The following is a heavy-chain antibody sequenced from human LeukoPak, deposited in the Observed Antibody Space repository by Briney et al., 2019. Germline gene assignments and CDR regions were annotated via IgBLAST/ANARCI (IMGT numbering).Heavy chain of an antibody. J-gene: IGHJ3*02. CDR3: TTKGVEIVGATHAFDI. V-gene: IGHV3-15*01. CDR2: IKSKTDGGTT. Sequence: NPGGSLRLSCAASGFTFSNAWMSWVRQAPGKGLEWVGRIKSKTDGGTTDYAAPVKGRFTISRDDSKNTLYLQMNSLKTEDTAVYYCTTKGVEIVGATHAFDIWGQGTMVTVSS. D-gene: IGHD1-26*01. CDR1: GFTFSNAW.